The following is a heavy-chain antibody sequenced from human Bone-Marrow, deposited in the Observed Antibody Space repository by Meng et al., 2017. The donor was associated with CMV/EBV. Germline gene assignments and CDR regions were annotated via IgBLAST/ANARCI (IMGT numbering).Heavy chain of an antibody. V-gene: IGHV3-30*02. Sequence: GESLKISCAASGFTLSSYGMHWVRQAPGKGLEWVAFIRYDGSNKYYADSVKGRFTISRDNSKNTLYLQMNSLRAEDTAVYYCAKVFERFLEWSESYYFDYWGQGTLVTVSS. D-gene: IGHD3-3*01. CDR3: AKVFERFLEWSESYYFDY. CDR1: GFTLSSYG. J-gene: IGHJ4*02. CDR2: IRYDGSNK.